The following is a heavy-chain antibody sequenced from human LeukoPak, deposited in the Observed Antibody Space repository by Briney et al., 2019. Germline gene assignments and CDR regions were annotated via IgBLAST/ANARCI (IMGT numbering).Heavy chain of an antibody. CDR3: ATPSKADSGSYYNGAVDYYAMDV. CDR1: GYTLTEFS. D-gene: IGHD3-10*01. J-gene: IGHJ6*02. Sequence: VASVRVSCKVSGYTLTEFSMHWVRQAPGKGLEWMGGFDPGDGEKIYAQKLQGRVTMTEDTSTDTAYMALSSLRSEDTSVYYCATPSKADSGSYYNGAVDYYAMDVWGQGTTVTVSS. CDR2: FDPGDGEK. V-gene: IGHV1-24*01.